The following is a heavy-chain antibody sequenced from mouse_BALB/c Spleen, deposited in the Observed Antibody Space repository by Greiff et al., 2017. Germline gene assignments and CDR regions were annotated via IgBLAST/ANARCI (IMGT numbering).Heavy chain of an antibody. CDR2: ISYSGST. V-gene: IGHV3-2*02. CDR3: ARGLYGNYVDYAMDY. CDR1: GYSITSDYA. D-gene: IGHD2-1*01. J-gene: IGHJ4*01. Sequence: VQLQQSGPGLVKPSQSLSLTCTVTGYSITSDYAWNWIRQFPGNKLEWMGYISYSGSTSYNPSLKSRISITRDTSKNQFFLQLNSVTTEDTATYYCARGLYGNYVDYAMDYWGQGTSVTVSS.